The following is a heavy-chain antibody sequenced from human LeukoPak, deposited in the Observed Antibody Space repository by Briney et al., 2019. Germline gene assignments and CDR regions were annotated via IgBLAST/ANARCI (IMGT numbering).Heavy chain of an antibody. CDR3: AKDGYSYVQLHDC. J-gene: IGHJ4*02. V-gene: IGHV3-11*01. Sequence: GGSLRLSCAASGFTFSDYYMSWIRQAPGKGLEWVSYISSSGSTIYYADSVKGRFTISRDNAKNSLYLQMNSLRAEDTAVYYCAKDGYSYVQLHDCWGQGTLVTVSS. CDR1: GFTFSDYY. D-gene: IGHD5-18*01. CDR2: ISSSGSTI.